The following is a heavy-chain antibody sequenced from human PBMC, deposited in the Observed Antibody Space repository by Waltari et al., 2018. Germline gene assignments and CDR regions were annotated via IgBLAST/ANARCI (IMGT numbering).Heavy chain of an antibody. J-gene: IGHJ3*02. CDR1: GASVPRNSAA. V-gene: IGHV6-1*01. Sequence: QVQLQQSGPGLVKPSQTLSLTCAIPGASVPRNSAAWHWIRQSPPRGLAWLGRTYYRSKWYNDYAVSVKSRITINPDTSKNQFSLQLNSVTPEDTAVYYCAREVWGWIEACAFDIWGQGTMVTVSS. D-gene: IGHD7-27*01. CDR3: AREVWGWIEACAFDI. CDR2: TYYRSKWYN.